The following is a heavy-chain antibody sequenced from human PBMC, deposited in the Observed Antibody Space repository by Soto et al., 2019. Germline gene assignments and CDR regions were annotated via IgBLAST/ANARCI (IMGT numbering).Heavy chain of an antibody. V-gene: IGHV3-21*01. D-gene: IGHD4-17*01. Sequence: EVQLVESGGGLVKPGGSLRLSCAASGFTFSSYSMNWVRQAPGKGLEWVSSISSSSSYIYYADSVRGRFTISRDNAKNSLYLQMNSLRAEDTAVYYCARDSTVTTPGDWGQGTLVTVSS. J-gene: IGHJ4*02. CDR3: ARDSTVTTPGD. CDR1: GFTFSSYS. CDR2: ISSSSSYI.